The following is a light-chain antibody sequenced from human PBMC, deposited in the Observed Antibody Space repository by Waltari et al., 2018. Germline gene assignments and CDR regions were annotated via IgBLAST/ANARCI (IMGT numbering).Light chain of an antibody. J-gene: IGKJ2*01. V-gene: IGKV3-15*01. CDR2: GAS. CDR1: QGISSH. Sequence: EIVMTQSPATLSVSPGESATLSCRASQGISSHLAWYQQKPGQTPRLLIYGASARAPGIPARFSGSGSGTEFSLTISSLQSEDFAVYYCQQYSDWPPYTFGQGTKLEIK. CDR3: QQYSDWPPYT.